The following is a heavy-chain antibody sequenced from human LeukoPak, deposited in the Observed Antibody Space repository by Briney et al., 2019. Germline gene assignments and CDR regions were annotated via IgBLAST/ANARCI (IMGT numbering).Heavy chain of an antibody. D-gene: IGHD4-23*01. CDR2: IWYDGSNK. CDR3: ARDPYDGGKGPFDY. V-gene: IGHV3-33*01. CDR1: GFTFSSYG. Sequence: GGSLRLSCAASGFTFSSYGMHWVRQAPGKGLEXXXVIWYDGSNKYYADSVKGRFTISRDNSKNTLYLQMNSLRAEDTAVYYCARDPYDGGKGPFDYWGQGTLVTVSS. J-gene: IGHJ4*02.